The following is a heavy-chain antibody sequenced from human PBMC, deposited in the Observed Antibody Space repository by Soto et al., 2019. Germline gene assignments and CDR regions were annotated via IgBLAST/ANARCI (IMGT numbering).Heavy chain of an antibody. CDR3: VRTVGSSWFFDL. V-gene: IGHV4-39*01. CDR1: GASISSGDYY. Sequence: QLQLRQSGPGLVQPSETLSLTCSVSGASISSGDYYWGWIRQPPGKGLEWIGSIFSDGSPYYNPSLQSRGTFSIDTSRNQFSLKLNSATAADTAVYYCVRTVGSSWFFDLWGRGTLITVSS. D-gene: IGHD3-10*01. J-gene: IGHJ2*01. CDR2: IFSDGSP.